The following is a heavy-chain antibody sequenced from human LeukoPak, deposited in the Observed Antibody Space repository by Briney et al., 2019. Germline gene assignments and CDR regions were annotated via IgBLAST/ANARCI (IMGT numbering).Heavy chain of an antibody. J-gene: IGHJ5*02. Sequence: GGTPRLSCAASGFTFSSYGMTWVRQAPGKGLEWVSSISSSSSYIYYADSVKGRFTISRDNAKNSLYLHMNSLRAEDTAVYYCASLGIAVAGTVDPWGQGTLVTVSS. V-gene: IGHV3-21*01. CDR2: ISSSSSYI. CDR3: ASLGIAVAGTVDP. CDR1: GFTFSSYG. D-gene: IGHD6-19*01.